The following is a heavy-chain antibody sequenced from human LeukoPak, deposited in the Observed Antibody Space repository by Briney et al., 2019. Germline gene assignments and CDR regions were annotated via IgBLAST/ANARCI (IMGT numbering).Heavy chain of an antibody. CDR3: ARGRRGIVVATAIPRSLDWYFDL. J-gene: IGHJ2*01. D-gene: IGHD2-21*02. CDR2: IYYSGST. Sequence: ASETLSLTCTVSGGSISSSSYYWGWIRQPPGKGLEWIGSIYYSGSTYYNPSLKSRVTISVDTSKNQFSLKLSSVTAADTAVYYCARGRRGIVVATAIPRSLDWYFDLWGRGTLVTVSS. CDR1: GGSISSSSYY. V-gene: IGHV4-39*07.